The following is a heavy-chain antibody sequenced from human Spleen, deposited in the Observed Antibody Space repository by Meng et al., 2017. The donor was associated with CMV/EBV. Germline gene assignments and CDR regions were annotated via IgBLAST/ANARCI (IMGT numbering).Heavy chain of an antibody. CDR3: ARGPVSSGYYLLDY. J-gene: IGHJ4*02. CDR1: GYTFTSYD. Sequence: QVQLVQSGAEVKKPGASVKVSCKASGYTFTSYDINWVRQATGQGLEWMGWMNPNSGNTGYTQKFQGRVTMTRNTSISTAYMELSSLRSEDTAVYYCARGPVSSGYYLLDYWGQGTLVTVSS. CDR2: MNPNSGNT. D-gene: IGHD3-22*01. V-gene: IGHV1-8*01.